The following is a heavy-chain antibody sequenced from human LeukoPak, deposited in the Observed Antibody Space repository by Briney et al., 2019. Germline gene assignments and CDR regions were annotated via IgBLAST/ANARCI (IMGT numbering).Heavy chain of an antibody. CDR1: GGSISSYY. D-gene: IGHD1-26*01. J-gene: IGHJ3*02. CDR2: IYYSGST. Sequence: SETLSPTCTVSGGSISSYYWSWIRQPPGKGLEWIGYIYYSGSTNYNPSLKSRVTISVDTSKNQFSLKLSSVTAADTAVYYCARVEWDTSAFDIWGQGTMVTVSS. CDR3: ARVEWDTSAFDI. V-gene: IGHV4-59*01.